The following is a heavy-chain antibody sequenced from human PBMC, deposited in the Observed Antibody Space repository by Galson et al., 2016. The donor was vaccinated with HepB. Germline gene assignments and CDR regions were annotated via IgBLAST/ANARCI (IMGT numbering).Heavy chain of an antibody. Sequence: SETLSLTCAVYGGSFSGYYWSWIRQSPGTGLEWIGEINHSGTTNYNPSLKSRVTISVDTSKHQFSLNLNSVTAADSAIFYCVRGGYNKFLFYWYFDVWGRGTPVTVSS. D-gene: IGHD3-10*01. J-gene: IGHJ2*01. CDR2: INHSGTT. CDR3: VRGGYNKFLFYWYFDV. V-gene: IGHV4-34*01. CDR1: GGSFSGYY.